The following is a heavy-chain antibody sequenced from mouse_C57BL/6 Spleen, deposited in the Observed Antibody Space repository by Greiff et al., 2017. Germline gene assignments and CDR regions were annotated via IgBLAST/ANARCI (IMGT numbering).Heavy chain of an antibody. D-gene: IGHD2-1*01. V-gene: IGHV5-6*01. CDR3: ARQRGGNYDLAWFAY. Sequence: EVMLVESGGDLVKPGGSLKLSCAASGFTFSSYGMSWVRQTPDKRLEWVATISSGGSYTYYPDSVKGRFTISRDNAKNTLYLQMSSLKSEDTAMYYCARQRGGNYDLAWFAYWGQGTLVTVSA. CDR1: GFTFSSYG. CDR2: ISSGGSYT. J-gene: IGHJ3*01.